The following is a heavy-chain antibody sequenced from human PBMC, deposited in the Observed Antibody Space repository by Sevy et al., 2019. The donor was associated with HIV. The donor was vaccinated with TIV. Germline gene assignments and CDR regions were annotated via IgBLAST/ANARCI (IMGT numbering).Heavy chain of an antibody. CDR2: ISWNSGSI. V-gene: IGHV3-9*01. CDR3: AKDIARSLRFLGKNHYFDY. Sequence: GGSLRLSCAASGFTFDDYAMHWVRQAPGKGLEWVSGISWNSGSIGYADSVKGRFTISRDNAKNSLYLQMNSLRAEDTALYYCAKDIARSLRFLGKNHYFDYWGQGTLVTVSS. D-gene: IGHD3-3*01. CDR1: GFTFDDYA. J-gene: IGHJ4*02.